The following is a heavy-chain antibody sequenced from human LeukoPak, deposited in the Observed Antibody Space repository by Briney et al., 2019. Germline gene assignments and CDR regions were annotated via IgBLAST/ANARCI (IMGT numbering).Heavy chain of an antibody. CDR1: GFTVSSNY. V-gene: IGHV3-66*01. CDR3: ASAYCGGDCYPLSYYYYMDV. Sequence: GGSLRLSCAASGFTVSSNYMSWVRQAPGKGLEWVSVIYSGGSTYYADSVKGRFTISRDNSKNTLYLQMNSLRAEDTAVYYCASAYCGGDCYPLSYYYYMDVGGKGTTVTIS. J-gene: IGHJ6*03. D-gene: IGHD2-21*02. CDR2: IYSGGST.